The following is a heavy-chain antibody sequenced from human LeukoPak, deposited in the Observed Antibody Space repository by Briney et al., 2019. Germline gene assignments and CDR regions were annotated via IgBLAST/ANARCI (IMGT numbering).Heavy chain of an antibody. J-gene: IGHJ4*02. D-gene: IGHD6-13*01. CDR1: GFAFGSEA. CDR2: ISPGGGTT. V-gene: IGHV3-23*01. CDR3: AKGQGIAAAGTHPFDY. Sequence: GGSLRLSCAVSGFAFGSEAMSWVRQSPARGLEWVASISPGGGTTYYADYVKGRFTISRDNSNNTLYLQMNSLRAEDTAVYYCAKGQGIAAAGTHPFDYWGQGTLVTVSS.